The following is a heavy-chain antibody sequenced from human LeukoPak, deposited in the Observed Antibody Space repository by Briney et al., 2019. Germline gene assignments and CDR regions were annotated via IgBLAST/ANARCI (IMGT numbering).Heavy chain of an antibody. D-gene: IGHD2-8*01. CDR2: MNPNSGNT. J-gene: IGHJ3*02. CDR1: GYTFTSYD. CDR3: AREMGDRNDAFDI. V-gene: IGHV1-8*03. Sequence: ASVKVSCKASGYTFTSYDINWVRQATGQGLEWMGWMNPNSGNTGYAQKFQGRVTITRNTSISTAYMELSSLRSEDTAVYYCAREMGDRNDAFDIWGQGTMDTVSS.